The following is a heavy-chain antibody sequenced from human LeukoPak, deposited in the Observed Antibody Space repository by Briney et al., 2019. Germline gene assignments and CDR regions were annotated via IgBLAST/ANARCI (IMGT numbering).Heavy chain of an antibody. CDR1: GFTFSSYG. D-gene: IGHD4-17*01. CDR2: ISDSGGST. V-gene: IGHV3-23*01. CDR3: AKASVTPDQFDY. Sequence: PGGSLRLSCAASGFTFSSYGMHWVRQAPGKGLEWVSGISDSGGSTYYADSVKGRFTISRDNSKNTLYLQMNSLRAEDTAVYYCAKASVTPDQFDYWGQGTLVTVSS. J-gene: IGHJ4*02.